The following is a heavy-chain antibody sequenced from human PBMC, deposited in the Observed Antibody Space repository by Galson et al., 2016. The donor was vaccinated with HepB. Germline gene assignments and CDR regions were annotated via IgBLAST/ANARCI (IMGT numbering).Heavy chain of an antibody. D-gene: IGHD1-14*01. V-gene: IGHV4-31*03. CDR3: ARVSGNAFDI. Sequence: TLSLTCSVSAGSISSGGYYWSWIRQHPGKGLEWIGYINHSGTTYYNPSLSSRAAILVDTSKNQLSLEVSSVTAADTAVYHCARVSGNAFDIWGHGTMVTVSS. CDR1: AGSISSGGYY. J-gene: IGHJ3*02. CDR2: INHSGTT.